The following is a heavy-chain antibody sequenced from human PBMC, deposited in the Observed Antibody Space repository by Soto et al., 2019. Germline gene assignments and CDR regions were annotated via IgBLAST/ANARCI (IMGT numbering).Heavy chain of an antibody. CDR2: IYYSGST. Sequence: PSETLSLTCTVSGGSISSGVYYWSWIRQHPGKGLEWIGYIYYSGSTHYNPSLKSRVTISVDTSKNQFSLKLSSVTAADTAVYYCARSYYYDSSGYPPLFDIWGQGTMVTVSS. D-gene: IGHD3-22*01. V-gene: IGHV4-31*03. CDR3: ARSYYYDSSGYPPLFDI. J-gene: IGHJ3*02. CDR1: GGSISSGVYY.